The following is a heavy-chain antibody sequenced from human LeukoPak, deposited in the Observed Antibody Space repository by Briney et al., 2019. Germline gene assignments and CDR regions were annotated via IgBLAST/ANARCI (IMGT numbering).Heavy chain of an antibody. J-gene: IGHJ4*02. CDR2: IYYSGST. D-gene: IGHD1-20*01. CDR1: GDSINSYY. Sequence: PSETLSLTCTVSGDSINSYYWTWIRQPPGKGLEWIGYIYYSGSTNYNPSLKSRVTISVDTSKNQFSLRLTSVTAADTAVYYCAKAASGNWNDVSDYWGQGTLATVSS. CDR3: AKAASGNWNDVSDY. V-gene: IGHV4-59*01.